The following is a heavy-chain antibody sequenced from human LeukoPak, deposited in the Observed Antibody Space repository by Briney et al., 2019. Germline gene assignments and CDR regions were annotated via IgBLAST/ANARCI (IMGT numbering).Heavy chain of an antibody. V-gene: IGHV3-30*18. CDR2: ISYDGSNK. CDR1: GFTFSSYG. J-gene: IGHJ4*02. Sequence: GGSLRLSCAASGFTFSSYGMHWVRQAPGKGLEWVAVISYDGSNKYYADSVKGRFTISRDNSKNTLYLQMNSLRAEDTAVYYCAKGKAFTNRSQIDYWGQGTLVTVSS. D-gene: IGHD2-8*01. CDR3: AKGKAFTNRSQIDY.